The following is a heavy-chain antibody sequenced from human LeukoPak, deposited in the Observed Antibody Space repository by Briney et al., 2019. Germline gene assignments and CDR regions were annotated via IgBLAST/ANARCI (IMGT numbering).Heavy chain of an antibody. J-gene: IGHJ4*02. CDR1: GYTFTGYY. CDR3: ARGAGLITMVRGVIGFDY. CDR2: INPNSGGT. Sequence: ASVKVSCMASGYTFTGYYMHWVRQAPGQGLEWMGWINPNSGGTNYAQKFQGRVTMTRDTSISTAYMELSGLRSDDTAVYYCARGAGLITMVRGVIGFDYWGQGTLVTVSS. D-gene: IGHD3-10*01. V-gene: IGHV1-2*02.